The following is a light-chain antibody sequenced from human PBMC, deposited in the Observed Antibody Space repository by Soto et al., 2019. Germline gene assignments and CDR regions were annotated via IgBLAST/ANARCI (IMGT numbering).Light chain of an antibody. J-gene: IGKJ1*01. Sequence: VLTQSPGTLSLSPGERATLSCRASQSVSSTYLAWYQQKPGQAPRLLIYGASSRATDIPDRFSGSGSGTDFTLTISRLEPEDFAVYYCQQFGSSPRTFGQGTKVEI. CDR1: QSVSSTY. V-gene: IGKV3-20*01. CDR2: GAS. CDR3: QQFGSSPRT.